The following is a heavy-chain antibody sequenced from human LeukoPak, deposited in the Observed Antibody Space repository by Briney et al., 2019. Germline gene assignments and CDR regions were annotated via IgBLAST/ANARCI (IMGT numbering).Heavy chain of an antibody. CDR3: ARSRGWDYYDSSGYLS. V-gene: IGHV4-34*01. J-gene: IGHJ5*02. Sequence: SETLSLTCAVYGGSFSGYYWSWIRQPPGKGLEWIGEINHSGSTNYNPSLKSRVTISVDTSKNQFSLKLSSVTAADTAVYYCARSRGWDYYDSSGYLSWGQGTLVTVSS. CDR1: GGSFSGYY. D-gene: IGHD3-22*01. CDR2: INHSGST.